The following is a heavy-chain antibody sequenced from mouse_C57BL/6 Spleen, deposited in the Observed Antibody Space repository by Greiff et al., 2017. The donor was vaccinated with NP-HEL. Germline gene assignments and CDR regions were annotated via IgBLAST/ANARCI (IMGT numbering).Heavy chain of an antibody. CDR2: IYPGDGDT. CDR3: ARSANWDYAMDY. D-gene: IGHD4-1*01. J-gene: IGHJ4*01. V-gene: IGHV1-82*01. CDR1: GYAFSSSW. Sequence: VQGVESGPELVKPGASVKISCKASGYAFSSSWMNWVKQRPGKGLEWIGRIYPGDGDTNYNGKFKGKATLTADKSSSTAYMQLSSLTSEDSAVYFCARSANWDYAMDYWGQGTSVTVSS.